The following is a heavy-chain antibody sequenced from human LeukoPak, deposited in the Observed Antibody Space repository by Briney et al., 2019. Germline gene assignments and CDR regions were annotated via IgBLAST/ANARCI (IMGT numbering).Heavy chain of an antibody. J-gene: IGHJ4*02. CDR3: AKDLAYSFDY. CDR1: GFTFSSYS. V-gene: IGHV3-21*04. Sequence: GGSLRLSCAASGFTFSSYSMNWVRQAPGKGLEWVSSISSSSSYTYYAGSVRGRFTVSRDNFKNTLYLQMSSLRAEDTAIYYCAKDLAYSFDYWGQGILVTVSS. CDR2: ISSSSSYT. D-gene: IGHD2-15*01.